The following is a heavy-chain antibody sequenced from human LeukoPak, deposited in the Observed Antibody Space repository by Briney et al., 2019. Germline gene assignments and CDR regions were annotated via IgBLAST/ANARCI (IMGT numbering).Heavy chain of an antibody. Sequence: PSETLSLTCTVSGGSISSSSYYWGWIRQPPGKGLEWIGSIYYSGSIYYNPSLKSRVTISVDTSKNQFSLKLSSVTAADTAVYYCASYGDYSANFDYWGQGTLVTVSS. V-gene: IGHV4-39*01. D-gene: IGHD4-17*01. CDR1: GGSISSSSYY. J-gene: IGHJ4*02. CDR3: ASYGDYSANFDY. CDR2: IYYSGSI.